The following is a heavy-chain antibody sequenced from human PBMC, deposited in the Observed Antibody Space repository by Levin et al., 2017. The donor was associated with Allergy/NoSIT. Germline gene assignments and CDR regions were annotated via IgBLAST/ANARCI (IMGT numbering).Heavy chain of an antibody. Sequence: PGGSLRLSCAASGFTFSSYGMHWVRQAPGKGLEWVAVIWYDGSNKYYADSVKGRFTISRDNSKNTLYLQMNSLRAEDTAVYYCARGGRYYDSSGYYYGDKMSAAEWDDAFDIWGQGTMVTVSS. D-gene: IGHD3-22*01. CDR3: ARGGRYYDSSGYYYGDKMSAAEWDDAFDI. J-gene: IGHJ3*02. CDR2: IWYDGSNK. CDR1: GFTFSSYG. V-gene: IGHV3-33*01.